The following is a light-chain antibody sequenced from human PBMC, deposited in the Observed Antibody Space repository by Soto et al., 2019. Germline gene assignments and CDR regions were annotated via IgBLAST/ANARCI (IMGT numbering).Light chain of an antibody. J-gene: IGKJ1*01. CDR3: MQTKQLPVT. CDR1: QSLLYSDGKTY. CDR2: EVS. Sequence: TVVTQPPLSLSVTPGQPASMSCKSSQSLLYSDGKTYLYWYLQKPGQPPQLLIYEVSNRFSGVPDRFSGSGSGTDFTLKISRVETDDVALDFCMQTKQLPVTFGQGTKVDI. V-gene: IGKV2D-29*01.